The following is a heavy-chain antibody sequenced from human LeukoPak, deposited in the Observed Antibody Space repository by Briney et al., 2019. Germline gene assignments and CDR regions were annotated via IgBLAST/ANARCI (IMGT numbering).Heavy chain of an antibody. CDR3: ATYSTRNAREFQS. CDR2: IKTDASEK. Sequence: GGSLRLSCETSGFIFSNCWMTWVRRAPGKGLEWVTNIKTDASEKYYADSVKGRFTISRDNAKMSLYLQMNSLRVEDTAVYYCATYSTRNAREFQSWGQGTLVTVSS. CDR1: GFIFSNCW. J-gene: IGHJ1*01. D-gene: IGHD4-11*01. V-gene: IGHV3-7*01.